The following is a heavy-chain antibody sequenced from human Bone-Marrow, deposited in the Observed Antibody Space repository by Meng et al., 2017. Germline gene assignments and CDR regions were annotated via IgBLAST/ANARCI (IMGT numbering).Heavy chain of an antibody. CDR3: ARVAYRWGGDCSYFDY. D-gene: IGHD2-21*02. CDR2: IYNSGST. V-gene: IGHV4-30-4*01. CDR1: GGSISSGVCY. Sequence: QAQLQESGPGLVKPSQTLSLTCTVSGGSISSGVCYWSWTRQPPGKGLEWIGYIYNSGSTYYNPSLKSRVTISVDTSKNQFSLKLSSVTAADTAVYYCARVAYRWGGDCSYFDYWGQGTLVTVSS. J-gene: IGHJ4*02.